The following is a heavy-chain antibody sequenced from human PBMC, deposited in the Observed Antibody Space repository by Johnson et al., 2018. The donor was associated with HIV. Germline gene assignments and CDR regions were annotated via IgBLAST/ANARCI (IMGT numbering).Heavy chain of an antibody. J-gene: IGHJ3*02. CDR2: IYSGGST. CDR1: GFTVSSNY. V-gene: IGHV3-66*01. Sequence: VQLVESGGGLVQPGGSLRLSCAASGFTVSSNYMSWVRQAPGKGLEWVSVIYSGGSTYYADSVKGRFTISRDNSKNTLYLQMNSLRAGDTAGYYCARAWGSGDILTALRGAFDIWGQGTMVTVSA. CDR3: ARAWGSGDILTALRGAFDI. D-gene: IGHD3-9*01.